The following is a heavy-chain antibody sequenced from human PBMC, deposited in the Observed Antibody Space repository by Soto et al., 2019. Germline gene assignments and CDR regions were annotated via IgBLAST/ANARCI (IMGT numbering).Heavy chain of an antibody. Sequence: QVQLQESGPGLVKPSQTLSLTCTVSGGSISSGGYYWSWIRQHPGKGLEWIGYIYYSGSTYYNPSLKSRVTISVDTSKNQFSLKLSSVTAADTAVYYCARCHGSGSYYNVAGISYFDYWGQGTLVTVSS. CDR2: IYYSGST. CDR3: ARCHGSGSYYNVAGISYFDY. CDR1: GGSISSGGYY. V-gene: IGHV4-31*03. J-gene: IGHJ4*02. D-gene: IGHD3-10*01.